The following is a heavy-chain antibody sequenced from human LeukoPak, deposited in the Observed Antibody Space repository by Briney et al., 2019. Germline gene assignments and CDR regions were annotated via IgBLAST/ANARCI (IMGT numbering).Heavy chain of an antibody. CDR1: GFTFSTYS. D-gene: IGHD5-24*01. J-gene: IGHJ4*01. Sequence: GGSLRLSCAASGFTFSTYSMNWVRQPPGKGLEWVSYISSSSSTIYYADSVKGRFTISRDNAKNSLYLQMNSLRDEDTAVFYCARGASRGFDYWGHGTLVTVSS. V-gene: IGHV3-48*02. CDR2: ISSSSSTI. CDR3: ARGASRGFDY.